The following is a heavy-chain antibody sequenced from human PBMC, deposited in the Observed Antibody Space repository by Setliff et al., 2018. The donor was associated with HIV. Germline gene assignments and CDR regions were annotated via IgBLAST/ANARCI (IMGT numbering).Heavy chain of an antibody. CDR3: AKDVDTAMAHYYYMDV. V-gene: IGHV3-23*01. CDR2: IRDSGVSV. CDR1: GFSFTNYG. J-gene: IGHJ6*03. D-gene: IGHD5-18*01. Sequence: GGSLRLSCAASGFSFTNYGMTWVRQAPGKGLEWVSGIRDSGVSVYYADSVMGRLTISRDNSKNTLYLQMNSLRAEDTAVYYCAKDVDTAMAHYYYMDVWGKGTTVTVS.